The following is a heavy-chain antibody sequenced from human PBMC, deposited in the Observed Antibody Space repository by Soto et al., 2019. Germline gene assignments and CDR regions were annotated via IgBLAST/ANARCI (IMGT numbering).Heavy chain of an antibody. V-gene: IGHV1-3*01. CDR1: GYTFTNYA. CDR2: IIAGDGNT. Sequence: ASVKVSCKASGYTFTNYAMHWVRQAPGQRLEWMGWIIAGDGNTKYSQKFQGRVTITRDTSASTAYMELRSLRSADTAVYYCAREGYCSSTSCFDYWGQGTLVTVSS. D-gene: IGHD2-2*01. J-gene: IGHJ4*02. CDR3: AREGYCSSTSCFDY.